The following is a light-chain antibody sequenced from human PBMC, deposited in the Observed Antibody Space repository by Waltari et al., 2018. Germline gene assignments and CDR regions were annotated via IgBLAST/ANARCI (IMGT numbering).Light chain of an antibody. CDR1: QSVGGN. CDR3: QQYHKWPPLT. J-gene: IGKJ4*01. CDR2: GAS. Sequence: EIEMTQSPATLSVSPGERATLSCRASQSVGGNLAWYQQKPGQAPRLLIHGASTRATGVPARFSGSGSGTEFTLTISSLQSEDFAVYYCQQYHKWPPLTFGGGTKVAIK. V-gene: IGKV3-15*01.